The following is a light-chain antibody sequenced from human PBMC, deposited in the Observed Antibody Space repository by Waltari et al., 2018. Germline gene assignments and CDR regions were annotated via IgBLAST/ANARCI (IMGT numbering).Light chain of an antibody. CDR3: ALYMGEGTSL. CDR1: SGSVSTNHF. J-gene: IGLJ2*01. CDR2: DTR. V-gene: IGLV8-61*01. Sequence: QTLVTQEPSSCSVSPEGTVTLPCALTSGSVSTNHFPSWFQQTPGQPPRPLIYDTRSRSSGVPARFSGSIFGNTAALTITGAQAEDECAYYCALYMGEGTSLFGGGTKVTVL.